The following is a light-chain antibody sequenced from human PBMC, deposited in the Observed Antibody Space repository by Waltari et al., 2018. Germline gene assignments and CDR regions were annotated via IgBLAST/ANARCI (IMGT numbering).Light chain of an antibody. Sequence: EIVLTQSPGTLSLSPGERATLSCRASQSVSRALAWYQQKPGQAPRLLIYAASTRATVVPDRFSGSGSGTDFSLTISRLDPEDFAVYYCQHYVNLPVTFGQGTKVEI. CDR1: QSVSRA. J-gene: IGKJ1*01. CDR2: AAS. V-gene: IGKV3-20*01. CDR3: QHYVNLPVT.